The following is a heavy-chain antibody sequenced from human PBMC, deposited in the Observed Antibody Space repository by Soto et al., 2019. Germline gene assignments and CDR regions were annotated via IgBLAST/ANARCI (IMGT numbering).Heavy chain of an antibody. Sequence: ASVKVSCKASGGTFSSYAISWVRQAPGQGLEWMGGIIPIFGTANYAQKFQGRVTITADESTSTAYMELSSLRSEDTAVYYCATSGEDSSGYYLLGFDYWGQGTLVTVS. CDR1: GGTFSSYA. J-gene: IGHJ4*02. CDR3: ATSGEDSSGYYLLGFDY. V-gene: IGHV1-69*13. CDR2: IIPIFGTA. D-gene: IGHD3-22*01.